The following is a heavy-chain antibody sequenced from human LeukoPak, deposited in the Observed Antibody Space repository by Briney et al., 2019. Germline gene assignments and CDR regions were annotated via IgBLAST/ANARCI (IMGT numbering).Heavy chain of an antibody. D-gene: IGHD6-13*01. J-gene: IGHJ1*01. CDR1: GGSFSGYY. CDR3: ARGLGIAAAQ. CDR2: INHSGST. V-gene: IGHV4-34*01. Sequence: PSETLSLTCAVYGGSFSGYYWSWIRQPPGKGLEWIGEINHSGSTNYNPSLKSRVTISVDTSKNQFSLKLSSVTAAVTAVYYCARGLGIAAAQWGQGTLVTVSS.